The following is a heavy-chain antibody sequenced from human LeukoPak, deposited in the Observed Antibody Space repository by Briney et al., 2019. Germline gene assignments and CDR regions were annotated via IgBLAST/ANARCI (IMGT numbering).Heavy chain of an antibody. CDR3: ARNIEDYDSSGEGIDY. V-gene: IGHV1-18*01. Sequence: ASVKVSCKASGYTFTCYGISWVRQAPGQELEWMGWIRAYNGNTNYAQKLQGRVTMTTDTSTSTAYMELRSLRSDDTAVYYCARNIEDYDSSGEGIDYWGQGTLVTVSS. J-gene: IGHJ4*02. CDR2: IRAYNGNT. D-gene: IGHD3-22*01. CDR1: GYTFTCYG.